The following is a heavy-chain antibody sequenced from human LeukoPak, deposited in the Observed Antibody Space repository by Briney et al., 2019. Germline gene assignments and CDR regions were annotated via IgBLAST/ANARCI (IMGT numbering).Heavy chain of an antibody. CDR3: ARAEAPDDSSGYYYYYYYMDV. CDR2: IYYSGST. V-gene: IGHV4-30-4*08. J-gene: IGHJ6*03. CDR1: GGSISSGDYY. D-gene: IGHD3-22*01. Sequence: SETLSLTCTVSGGSISSGDYYWSWIRQPPGKGLEWIGYIYYSGSTYYNPSLKSRVTISVDTSKNQFSLKLSSVTVADTAVYYCARAEAPDDSSGYYYYYYYMDVWGKGTTVTVSS.